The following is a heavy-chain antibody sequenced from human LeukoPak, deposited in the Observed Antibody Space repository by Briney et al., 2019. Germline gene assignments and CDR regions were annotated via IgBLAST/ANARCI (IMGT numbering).Heavy chain of an antibody. Sequence: ASVKVSCKASGYTFTSYGISWVRQAPGQGLEWMGWISAYNGNTNYAQKLQGRVTMTTDTSTSTAYMELRSLRSDDTAVYYCARLYSPRYCSSTSCYQSHTALDYWGQGTLVTVSS. D-gene: IGHD2-2*01. CDR3: ARLYSPRYCSSTSCYQSHTALDY. J-gene: IGHJ4*02. V-gene: IGHV1-18*01. CDR1: GYTFTSYG. CDR2: ISAYNGNT.